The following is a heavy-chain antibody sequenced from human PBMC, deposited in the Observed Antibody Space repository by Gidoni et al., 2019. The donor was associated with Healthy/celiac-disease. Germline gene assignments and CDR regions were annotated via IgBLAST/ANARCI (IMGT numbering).Heavy chain of an antibody. D-gene: IGHD3-16*01. CDR1: GFTFRSYA. V-gene: IGHV3-23*01. CDR3: AKVGGVESRSVGETDY. J-gene: IGHJ4*02. Sequence: EVQLLESGGGLVQPGGSLRLSCSASGFTFRSYAMSGVRQAPGQGLGWVLAISSSSGSRSYEDAVMGRFTITRDNAKNTLYRQMNSMRAEDKAAYYCAKVGGVESRSVGETDYWGQGTLVTVSS. CDR2: ISSSSGSR.